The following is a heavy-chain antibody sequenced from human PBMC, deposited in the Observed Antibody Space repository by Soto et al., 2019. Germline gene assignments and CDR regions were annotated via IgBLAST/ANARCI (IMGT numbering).Heavy chain of an antibody. D-gene: IGHD6-6*01. Sequence: GGSLRLSCAASGFTFSSYGMHWVRQAPGKGLEWVAVIWYDGSNKYYADSVKGRFTISRDNSKNTLYLQMNSLRAEDTAVYYCARGIAARPDYYYGMDVWGQGTTVTVSS. V-gene: IGHV3-33*01. CDR1: GFTFSSYG. CDR2: IWYDGSNK. J-gene: IGHJ6*02. CDR3: ARGIAARPDYYYGMDV.